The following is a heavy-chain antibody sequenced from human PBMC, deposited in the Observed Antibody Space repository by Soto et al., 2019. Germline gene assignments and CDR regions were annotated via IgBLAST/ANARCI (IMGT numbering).Heavy chain of an antibody. V-gene: IGHV3-21*02. D-gene: IGHD6-19*01. CDR1: GFTFNSFS. J-gene: IGHJ4*02. Sequence: EVQLVESGGGLVKPGGSLRLSCAASGFTFNSFSMNWVRQAPGKGLEWVSSISSSSTYIYFADSLKGRFTISRDNAKNSLYLQMNSLRAEDTAVYYCVRARGAVAGMTDLDYWGQGTLVTVSS. CDR3: VRARGAVAGMTDLDY. CDR2: ISSSSTYI.